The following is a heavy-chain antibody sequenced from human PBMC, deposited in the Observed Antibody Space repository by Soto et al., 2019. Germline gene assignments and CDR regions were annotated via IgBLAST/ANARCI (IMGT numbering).Heavy chain of an antibody. D-gene: IGHD3-16*01. CDR1: GDSISSAGYY. CDR3: ARAPEWGEGDY. CDR2: IYHSGST. J-gene: IGHJ4*02. Sequence: QVQLQESGPGLVKPSQTLPLTCNVSGDSISSAGYYWSWIRQYPGKGLEWIGYIYHSGSTFYNPSLKSRVTMSVDTSKTQFSLRLSSGTAADTAVYYCARAPEWGEGDYWGQGSLVSVSS. V-gene: IGHV4-31*03.